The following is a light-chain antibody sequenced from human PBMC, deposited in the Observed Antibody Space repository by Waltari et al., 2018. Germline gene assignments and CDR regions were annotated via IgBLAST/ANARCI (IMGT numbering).Light chain of an antibody. CDR3: QQSYRTPRT. V-gene: IGKV1-39*01. CDR2: AAS. Sequence: DIQMPHPPSSLSASVGDRVTITCRAGQNISSYLNWYQQNPGKAPKLLIYAASSLQSGVPERFSGSGSGTDFTLTISSLQPEDFATYYCQQSYRTPRTFGQGTKVEIK. J-gene: IGKJ1*01. CDR1: QNISSY.